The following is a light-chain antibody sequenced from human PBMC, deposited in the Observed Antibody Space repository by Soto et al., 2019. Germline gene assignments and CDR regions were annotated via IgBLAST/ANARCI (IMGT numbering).Light chain of an antibody. CDR2: DAS. V-gene: IGKV1-33*01. J-gene: IGKJ4*01. CDR3: QQYDNLPLT. Sequence: DIQMTQCPSSLSASVGDRVTITCQASQDISDYVKWYQQKPGKPPKVLIYDASNVEAGVPSRFSGSGSGTDFSFTISSLQPEDIATYYCQQYDNLPLTFGGGTKVDIK. CDR1: QDISDY.